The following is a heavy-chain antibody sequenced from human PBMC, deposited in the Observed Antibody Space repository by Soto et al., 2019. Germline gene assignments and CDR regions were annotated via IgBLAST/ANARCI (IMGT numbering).Heavy chain of an antibody. V-gene: IGHV4-34*01. D-gene: IGHD3-10*01. Sequence: PSETLSLTCAVYGGSFSGYYWSWIRQPPVKGLEWIGEINHSGSTNYNPSLKSRVTISVDTSKNQFSLKLSSVTAADTAVYYCARGFSLLWFGSGYYYYGMDVWGQGTTVTVSS. CDR3: ARGFSLLWFGSGYYYYGMDV. CDR1: GGSFSGYY. CDR2: INHSGST. J-gene: IGHJ6*02.